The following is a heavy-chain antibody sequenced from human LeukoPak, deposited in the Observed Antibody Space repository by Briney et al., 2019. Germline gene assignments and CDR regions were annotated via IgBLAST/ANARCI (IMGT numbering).Heavy chain of an antibody. V-gene: IGHV1-2*02. CDR3: ARDPAYYGSGSSMDV. J-gene: IGHJ6*03. Sequence: ASVKVSCKASGYTFTGYYMHWVRQAPGQGLEWMGWINPNSGGTNYAQKFQGRVTMTRDTSISTAYMELSRLRSDDTAVYYCARDPAYYGSGSSMDVWGKGTTVTVSS. CDR1: GYTFTGYY. D-gene: IGHD3-10*01. CDR2: INPNSGGT.